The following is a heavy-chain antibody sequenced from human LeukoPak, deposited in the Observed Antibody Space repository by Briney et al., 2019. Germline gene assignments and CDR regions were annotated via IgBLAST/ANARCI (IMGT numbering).Heavy chain of an antibody. CDR3: AGGARGYSYAWDY. V-gene: IGHV1-18*01. CDR1: GYTFTSYG. CDR2: ISAYNGNT. Sequence: ASVKVSCKASGYTFTSYGISWVRQAPGQGLEWMGWISAYNGNTNYAQKFQGRVTITTDESTSTAYMELSSLRSEDTAVYYCAGGARGYSYAWDYWGQGTLVTVSS. D-gene: IGHD5-18*01. J-gene: IGHJ4*02.